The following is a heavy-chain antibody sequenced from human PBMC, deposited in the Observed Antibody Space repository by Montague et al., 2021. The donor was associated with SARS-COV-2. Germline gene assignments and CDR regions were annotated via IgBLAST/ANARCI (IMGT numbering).Heavy chain of an antibody. CDR1: GGSFSGYY. J-gene: IGHJ3*02. Sequence: SETLSLTCAVYGGSFSGYYWSWIRQSPGKGLEWIGEINHSGSTHYNPSLKSRVILSVDTSKNQFSLKLSSVTAADTAVYYCARFPTSYYYDSKAAPATPDAFDIWGQGTMVTVSS. CDR3: ARFPTSYYYDSKAAPATPDAFDI. CDR2: INHSGST. V-gene: IGHV4-34*01. D-gene: IGHD3-22*01.